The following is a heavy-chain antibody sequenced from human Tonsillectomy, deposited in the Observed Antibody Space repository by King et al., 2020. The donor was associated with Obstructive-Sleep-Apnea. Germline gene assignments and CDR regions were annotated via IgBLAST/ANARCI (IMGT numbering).Heavy chain of an antibody. Sequence: VQLVESGGGLVQPGGSLRLSCAASGFTFSSYSMNWVRQAPGKGLEWVSYISSSSSTISYADSVKGRFTISRDNAKNSLYLQMNSLRAEDTAVYYFATVSRYGRSEPWGPGNPGT. CDR3: ATVSRYGRSEP. CDR2: ISSSSSTI. V-gene: IGHV3-48*04. D-gene: IGHD1-14*01. CDR1: GFTFSSYS. J-gene: IGHJ5*02.